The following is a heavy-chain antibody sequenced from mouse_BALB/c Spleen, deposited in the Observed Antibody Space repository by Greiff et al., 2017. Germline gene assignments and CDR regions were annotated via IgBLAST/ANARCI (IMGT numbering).Heavy chain of an antibody. CDR1: GFTFSSFG. CDR2: ISSGSSTI. Sequence: EVQRVESGGGLVQPGGSRKLSCAASGFTFSSFGMHWVRQAPEKGLEWVAYISSGSSTIYYADTVKGRFTISRDNPKNTLFLQMTSLRSEDTAMYYCARWDGNYGYYAMDYWGQGTSVTVAS. D-gene: IGHD2-1*01. J-gene: IGHJ4*01. V-gene: IGHV5-17*02. CDR3: ARWDGNYGYYAMDY.